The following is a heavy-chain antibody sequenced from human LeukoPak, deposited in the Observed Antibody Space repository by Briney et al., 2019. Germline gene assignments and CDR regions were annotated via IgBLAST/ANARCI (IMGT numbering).Heavy chain of an antibody. V-gene: IGHV5-51*01. CDR2: IYPGDSDT. J-gene: IGHJ4*02. Sequence: GESLKISCKGSGYSFTSYWIGWVRQMPGKGLELMGIIYPGDSDTRYSPSFQGQVTISADKSISTAYLQWSSLKASDTAMYYCARRGDTAMVSYYFDYWGQGTLVTVSS. CDR1: GYSFTSYW. D-gene: IGHD5-18*01. CDR3: ARRGDTAMVSYYFDY.